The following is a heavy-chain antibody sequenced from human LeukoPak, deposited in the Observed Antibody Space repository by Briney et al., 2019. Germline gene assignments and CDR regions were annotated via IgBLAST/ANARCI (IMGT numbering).Heavy chain of an antibody. V-gene: IGHV4-34*01. CDR2: INHSGST. CDR1: GGSFSGYY. J-gene: IGHJ6*04. CDR3: ARDVLLWFGELSPQVV. Sequence: SETLSLTCAVYGGSFSGYYWSWIRQPPGKGLEWIGEINHSGSTNYNPSLKSRVTISVDTSKNQFSLKLSSVTAADTAVYYCARDVLLWFGELSPQVVWGKGTTVTISS. D-gene: IGHD3-10*01.